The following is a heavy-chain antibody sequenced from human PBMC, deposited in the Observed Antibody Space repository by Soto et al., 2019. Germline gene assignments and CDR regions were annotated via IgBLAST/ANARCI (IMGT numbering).Heavy chain of an antibody. CDR3: ARRRETIFGVITTFVH. J-gene: IGHJ4*02. V-gene: IGHV5-10-1*01. Sequence: GESLKISCKGSGYTFANYWINWLRQMPGKGLEWMGRIDPRDSYTNYSPSFQGHVTISADKSLNTAFLQWSTLKASDTAMYYCARRRETIFGVITTFVHWGQGTPVTVSS. D-gene: IGHD3-22*01. CDR1: GYTFANYW. CDR2: IDPRDSYT.